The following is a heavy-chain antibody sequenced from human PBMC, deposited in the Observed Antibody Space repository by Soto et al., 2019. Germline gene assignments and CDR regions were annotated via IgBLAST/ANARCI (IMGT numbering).Heavy chain of an antibody. CDR2: IYYSGST. V-gene: IGHV4-30-4*01. Sequence: PSETLSLTCAVSVGSISSGDYYWIWIRHPPGKGLEWIGYIYYSGSTYYNPSLKSRVTISVDTSKNQFSLKLSSVTAADTAVYYCARAWGSYYETYFDYWGQGTLVTVSS. CDR1: VGSISSGDYY. J-gene: IGHJ4*02. CDR3: ARAWGSYYETYFDY. D-gene: IGHD3-10*01.